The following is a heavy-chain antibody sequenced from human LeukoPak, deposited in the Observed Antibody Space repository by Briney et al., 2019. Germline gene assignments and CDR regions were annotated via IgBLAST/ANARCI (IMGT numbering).Heavy chain of an antibody. Sequence: PSQTLSLTCTVSGGSISSGSYYWSWIRQPAGKGLEWIGRIYTSGSTNYNPSLKSRVTISVDTSKNQFSLKLSSVTAADTAVYYCARRWYDYWGQGTLVTVSS. V-gene: IGHV4-61*02. D-gene: IGHD2-15*01. J-gene: IGHJ4*02. CDR1: GGSISSGSYY. CDR3: ARRWYDY. CDR2: IYTSGST.